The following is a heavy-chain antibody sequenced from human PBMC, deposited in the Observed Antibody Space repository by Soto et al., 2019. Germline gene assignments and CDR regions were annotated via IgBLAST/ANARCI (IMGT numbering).Heavy chain of an antibody. CDR2: INGDGSST. J-gene: IGHJ4*02. V-gene: IGHV3-74*01. CDR3: ATAAGGQDDY. D-gene: IGHD2-15*01. Sequence: GGSLRLSCAASGFTFSSYWMHWVRQAPGKGLVWVSRINGDGSSTSYADSVKGRFTISRDNAKNTLYLQMNSLRAEDTAVYYCATAAGGQDDYWGQGTLVTVSS. CDR1: GFTFSSYW.